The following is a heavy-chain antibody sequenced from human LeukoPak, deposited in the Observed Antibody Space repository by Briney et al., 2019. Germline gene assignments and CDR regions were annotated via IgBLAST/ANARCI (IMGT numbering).Heavy chain of an antibody. D-gene: IGHD4-17*01. CDR1: GYTFTTYY. Sequence: ASVKVSCKASGYTFTTYYMHWVRQAPGQGLEWMGIINPSAGSTTYAQKFQGRVTMTRDTSTSRVYMELSRLTSEDTAVYYCARGPPLGDYGPGEGMEIWGQGTMVTVSS. CDR2: INPSAGST. V-gene: IGHV1-46*01. J-gene: IGHJ3*02. CDR3: ARGPPLGDYGPGEGMEI.